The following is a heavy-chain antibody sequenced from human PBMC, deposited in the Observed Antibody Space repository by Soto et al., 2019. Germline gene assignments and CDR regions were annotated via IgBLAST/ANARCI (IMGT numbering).Heavy chain of an antibody. D-gene: IGHD2-21*02. Sequence: PSETLSLTCTVSGGSISSGDYYWSWIRQPPGKGLEWIGYIYYSGSTYYNPSLKSRVTISVDTSKNQFSLKLSSVTAADTDVYYCARGPDTAYCGGDCNDRGYYYYYGMDVWGQGTTVTVSS. CDR3: ARGPDTAYCGGDCNDRGYYYYYGMDV. CDR1: GGSISSGDYY. CDR2: IYYSGST. V-gene: IGHV4-30-4*01. J-gene: IGHJ6*02.